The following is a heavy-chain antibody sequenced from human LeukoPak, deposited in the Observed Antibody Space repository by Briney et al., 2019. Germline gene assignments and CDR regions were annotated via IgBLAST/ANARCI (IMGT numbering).Heavy chain of an antibody. D-gene: IGHD3-9*01. V-gene: IGHV4-59*01. CDR2: IYYSGST. Sequence: SETLSLTCTVSGGSISSYYWSWIRQPPGKGLEWIGYIYYSGSTNYNPSLKSRVTISVDTSKNQFSLKLSSVTAADTAVYYCARDRRGAYYDILTGYTDEYYFDYWGRGTLVTVSS. CDR1: GGSISSYY. CDR3: ARDRRGAYYDILTGYTDEYYFDY. J-gene: IGHJ4*02.